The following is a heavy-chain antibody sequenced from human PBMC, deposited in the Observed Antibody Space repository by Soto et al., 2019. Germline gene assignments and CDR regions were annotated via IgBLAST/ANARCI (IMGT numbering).Heavy chain of an antibody. CDR2: ISGSGGST. Sequence: GGSLRLSCAASGFTFSSYAMSWVRQAPGKGLEWVSAISGSGGSTCYADSVKGRFTISRDNSKNTLYLQMNSLRAEDTAVYYCAKGSRSGYYYNYFDYWGQGTLVTVSS. V-gene: IGHV3-23*01. J-gene: IGHJ4*02. CDR1: GFTFSSYA. CDR3: AKGSRSGYYYNYFDY. D-gene: IGHD3-22*01.